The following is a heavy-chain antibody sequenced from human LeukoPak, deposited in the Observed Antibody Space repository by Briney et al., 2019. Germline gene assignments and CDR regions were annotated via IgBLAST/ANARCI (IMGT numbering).Heavy chain of an antibody. CDR2: ISAYNGNT. CDR1: GYTFTSYG. J-gene: IGHJ3*02. Sequence: ASVKVSCKASGYTFTSYGISWVRQAPGQGLEWMGWISAYNGNTNYAQKLQGRVTMTTDTSTSTAYMELRSLRSDDTAVYYYARDLCRGGSCYSGNDAFDIWGQGTMVTVSS. D-gene: IGHD2-15*01. CDR3: ARDLCRGGSCYSGNDAFDI. V-gene: IGHV1-18*01.